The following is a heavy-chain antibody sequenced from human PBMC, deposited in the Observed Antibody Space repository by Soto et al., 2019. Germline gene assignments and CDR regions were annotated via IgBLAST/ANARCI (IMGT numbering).Heavy chain of an antibody. CDR3: ATDHQAYCGGDCYSAPLDY. V-gene: IGHV1-8*01. D-gene: IGHD2-21*02. CDR1: GYTFTSYD. J-gene: IGHJ4*02. CDR2: MIPNSGNT. Sequence: QVQLVQSGAEVKKPGASVKVSCKASGYTFTSYDINWVRQATGQGLEWMGWMIPNSGNTGYAQKFQGRVTMTRNTSISTAYMELSSLRSEDTAVYYCATDHQAYCGGDCYSAPLDYWGQGTLVTVSS.